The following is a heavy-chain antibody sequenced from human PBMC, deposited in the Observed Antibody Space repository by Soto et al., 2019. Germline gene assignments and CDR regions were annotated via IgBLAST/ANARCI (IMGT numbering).Heavy chain of an antibody. J-gene: IGHJ4*02. CDR1: GGSISSGGYS. D-gene: IGHD3-16*01. CDR3: ARGPGIMAQMDY. V-gene: IGHV4-31*03. Sequence: QVQLLESGPGLVKPSQTLSLTCTVSGGSISSGGYSWSWIRQHPGKGLEWIGYIYYSGSTYYNPSLKSRVTISVDTSKNQFSLKLSSVTAADTAVYYCARGPGIMAQMDYLGQGTLVTVSS. CDR2: IYYSGST.